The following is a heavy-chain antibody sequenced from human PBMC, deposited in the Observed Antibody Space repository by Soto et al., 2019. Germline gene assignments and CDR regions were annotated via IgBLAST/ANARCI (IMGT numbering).Heavy chain of an antibody. Sequence: QITLKESGPTLVKPTQTLTLTCTFSGFSLSTSGVGVGWIRQPPGNALEWLAFIYWDDDKRYSPSLKSRLTITKATSKNQVVLTRTNMDPVDTATYSGAHRRVVPAKGNNWFDTWGQGTLVIVSS. D-gene: IGHD2-15*01. J-gene: IGHJ5*02. V-gene: IGHV2-5*02. CDR3: AHRRVVPAKGNNWFDT. CDR1: GFSLSTSGVG. CDR2: IYWDDDK.